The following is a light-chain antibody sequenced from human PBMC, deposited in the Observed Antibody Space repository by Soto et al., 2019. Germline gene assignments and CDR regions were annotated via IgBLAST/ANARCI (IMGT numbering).Light chain of an antibody. Sequence: QSVLTQPPSVSGAPGQRVTISCTGSRSNIGAGYDVHWYQQIPGTAPKLLIYRNHDRPSGVPDRFSGSKSGTSASLAITGLQADDEADYYCCSYAGSNNYDLFGPGTKLTVL. CDR2: RNH. CDR3: CSYAGSNNYDL. CDR1: RSNIGAGYD. J-gene: IGLJ1*01. V-gene: IGLV1-40*01.